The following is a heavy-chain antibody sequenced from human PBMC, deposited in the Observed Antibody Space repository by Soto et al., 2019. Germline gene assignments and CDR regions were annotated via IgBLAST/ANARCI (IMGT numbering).Heavy chain of an antibody. V-gene: IGHV3-30*18. CDR2: ISYEGSYH. D-gene: IGHD1-1*01. J-gene: IGHJ4*02. CDR1: GFTFSKYG. CDR3: AKDHDNVWYNSPASIDY. Sequence: QVHLVESGGGVVQPGRSLRLSCEVSGFTFSKYGMHWDRQAPGKGLEWVAAISYEGSYHYYIDSVKGRFTISRDNSMNTLYLQMNSLRPEDTAVYYCAKDHDNVWYNSPASIDYWGQGTLVMVSS.